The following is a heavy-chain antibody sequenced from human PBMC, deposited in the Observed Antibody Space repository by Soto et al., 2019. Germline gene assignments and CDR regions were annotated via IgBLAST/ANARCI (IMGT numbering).Heavy chain of an antibody. CDR2: IDPGDSNT. D-gene: IGHD2-15*01. J-gene: IGHJ6*02. Sequence: QVPGKGLEWMGRIDPGDSNTNYSPSFQGHVTLSVDKSIGTAYLQWSSLKASDTAIYYCARQGGYYYYGMDVWGQGTAVTVSS. V-gene: IGHV5-10-1*01. CDR3: ARQGGYYYYGMDV.